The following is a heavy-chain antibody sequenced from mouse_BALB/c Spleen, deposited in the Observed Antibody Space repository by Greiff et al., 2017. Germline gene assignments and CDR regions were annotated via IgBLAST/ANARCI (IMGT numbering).Heavy chain of an antibody. J-gene: IGHJ4*01. Sequence: QVQLQQPGAELVKPGASVKLSCKASCYTFTSYYMYWVKQRPGQGLEWIGGINPSNGGTNFNEKFKSKATLTVDKSSSTAYMQLSSLTSEDSAVYYCTRSTMITTSYYAMDYWGQGTSVTVSS. CDR2: INPSNGGT. CDR1: CYTFTSYY. CDR3: TRSTMITTSYYAMDY. D-gene: IGHD2-4*01. V-gene: IGHV1S81*02.